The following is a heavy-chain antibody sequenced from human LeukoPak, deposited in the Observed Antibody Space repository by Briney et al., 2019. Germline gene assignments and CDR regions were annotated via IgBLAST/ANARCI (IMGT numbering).Heavy chain of an antibody. V-gene: IGHV3-23*01. CDR1: GFTFSSYA. CDR3: AKKIGVGATSLYFDY. J-gene: IGHJ4*02. Sequence: GGSLRLSCAASGFTFSSYAMSWVRQAPGKGLEWVSAISGSGGSTYYADSVKGRFTISRDNSEHTLYLQMNSLRAEDTAVYYCAKKIGVGATSLYFDYWGQGTLVTVSS. D-gene: IGHD1-26*01. CDR2: ISGSGGST.